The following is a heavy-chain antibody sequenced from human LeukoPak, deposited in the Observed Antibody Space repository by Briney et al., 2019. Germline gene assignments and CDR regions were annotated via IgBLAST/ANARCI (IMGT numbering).Heavy chain of an antibody. Sequence: SVKVFCKASGGTFSSYAISWVRQAPGQGLEWMEGIIPIFGTANYAQKFQGRVTITADKSTSTAYMELSSLRSEDTAVYYCARTGLGRITVYGGPYYFDYWGQGTLVTVSS. CDR3: ARTGLGRITVYGGPYYFDY. D-gene: IGHD3-3*01. CDR1: GGTFSSYA. CDR2: IIPIFGTA. J-gene: IGHJ4*02. V-gene: IGHV1-69*06.